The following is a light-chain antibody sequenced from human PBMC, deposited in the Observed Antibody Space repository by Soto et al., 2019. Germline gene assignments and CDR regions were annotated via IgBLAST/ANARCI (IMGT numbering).Light chain of an antibody. CDR2: GAS. V-gene: IGKV3-20*01. Sequence: EIVLTQSPGTLSLSPGERATLSCRASQSVSSSYLAWYQQKPGQAPTLLIYGASSRATGIPDRFSGSGSGTEFTLTISSLQSEDFAVYYCQQYNNWPLTFGGGTKVEIK. CDR3: QQYNNWPLT. CDR1: QSVSSSY. J-gene: IGKJ4*01.